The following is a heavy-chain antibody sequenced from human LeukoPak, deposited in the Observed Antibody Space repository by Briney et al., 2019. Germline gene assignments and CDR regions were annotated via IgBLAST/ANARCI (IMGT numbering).Heavy chain of an antibody. J-gene: IGHJ4*02. CDR3: ARGSKSGWFGELLGGYFDY. Sequence: ASVKVSCKASGYTLTSYAMHWVRQAPGQRLEWMGWINAGNGNTKYSQKFQGRVTITRDTSASTAYMELSSLRSEDTAVYYCARGSKSGWFGELLGGYFDYWGQGTLVTVSS. CDR1: GYTLTSYA. V-gene: IGHV1-3*01. CDR2: INAGNGNT. D-gene: IGHD3-10*01.